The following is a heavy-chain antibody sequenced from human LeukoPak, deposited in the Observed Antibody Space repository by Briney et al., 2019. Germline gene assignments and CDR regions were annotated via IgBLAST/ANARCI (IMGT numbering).Heavy chain of an antibody. V-gene: IGHV3-30*18. J-gene: IGHJ4*02. Sequence: GGSLRLSCAASGFTFSSYGMHWVRQAPGKGLEWVAVISYDGSNKYYADSVKGRFTISRDNSKNTLYLQMNSLRAEDTAVYYCAKLPYDSSGYYFHWGQGTLVTVSS. CDR2: ISYDGSNK. D-gene: IGHD3-22*01. CDR3: AKLPYDSSGYYFH. CDR1: GFTFSSYG.